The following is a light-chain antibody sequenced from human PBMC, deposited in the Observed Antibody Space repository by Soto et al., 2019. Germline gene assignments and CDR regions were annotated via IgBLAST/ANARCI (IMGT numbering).Light chain of an antibody. CDR1: SSDVGAYDY. CDR3: SSYTTTHVYV. CDR2: DVS. Sequence: QSALTQPASVSGSPGLSSPISCTGTSSDVGAYDYVSWYQQHPGEAPKLMIYDVSDRPSGVSNRFSGSKSGNTASLTISGLQAEDEADYYCSSYTTTHVYVFGTGTKVTVL. J-gene: IGLJ1*01. V-gene: IGLV2-14*01.